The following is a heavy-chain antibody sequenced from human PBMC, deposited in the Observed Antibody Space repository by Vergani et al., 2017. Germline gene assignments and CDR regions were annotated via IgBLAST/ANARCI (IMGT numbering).Heavy chain of an antibody. CDR1: GYTFTNHH. CDR3: ARTSSISWSYYNGEWDY. CDR2: ITPGGST. D-gene: IGHD3-10*01. V-gene: IGHV1-46*03. Sequence: VQLVPSGTEVKKPGASVKIACQTSGYTFTNHHLHWVRQAPGQGLEWMGIITPGGSTDYGPNFQGRATMTRDTSTRTVYMDLTGLRSDDTAMYYCARTSSISWSYYNGEWDYWGQGTLVVVSS. J-gene: IGHJ4*02.